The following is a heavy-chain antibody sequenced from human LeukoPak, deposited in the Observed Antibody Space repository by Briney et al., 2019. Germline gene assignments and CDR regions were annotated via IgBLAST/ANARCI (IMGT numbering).Heavy chain of an antibody. Sequence: PGGSLRLSCAASRFTFSNCWMHWVRQAPGKGLEWVSRINSDGSSTTYADSVKGRFTISRDNAKNTLYLQMNSLRAEDTAVYYCARDGYGSGPDIDYWGQGTLVTVSS. CDR1: RFTFSNCW. CDR2: INSDGSST. V-gene: IGHV3-74*01. J-gene: IGHJ4*02. D-gene: IGHD3-10*01. CDR3: ARDGYGSGPDIDY.